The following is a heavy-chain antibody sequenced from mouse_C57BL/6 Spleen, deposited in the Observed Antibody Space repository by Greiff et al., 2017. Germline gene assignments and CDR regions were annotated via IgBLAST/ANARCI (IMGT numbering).Heavy chain of an antibody. CDR1: GYTFTSYW. V-gene: IGHV1-64*01. Sequence: QVQLKQPGAELVKPGASVKLSCKASGYTFTSYWMHWVKQRPGQGLEWIGMIHPNSGSTNYNEKFKSKATLTVDKSSSTAYMQLSSLTSEDSAVYYCARWYYGSSYEGDYWGQGTTLTVSS. CDR3: ARWYYGSSYEGDY. J-gene: IGHJ2*01. D-gene: IGHD1-1*01. CDR2: IHPNSGST.